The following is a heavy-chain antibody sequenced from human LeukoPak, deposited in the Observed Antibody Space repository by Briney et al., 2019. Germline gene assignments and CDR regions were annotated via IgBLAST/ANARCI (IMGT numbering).Heavy chain of an antibody. CDR1: GGSFSGYY. J-gene: IGHJ4*02. CDR3: ARLPTVTFFDY. CDR2: INHSGST. V-gene: IGHV4-34*01. D-gene: IGHD4-17*01. Sequence: PSETLSLTCAVYGGSFSGYYWSWIRQPPGKGLEWIGEINHSGSTNYNPSLKSRVTISVDTSKNQFSLKLSSVTAADTAVYYCARLPTVTFFDYWGQGTLVTASS.